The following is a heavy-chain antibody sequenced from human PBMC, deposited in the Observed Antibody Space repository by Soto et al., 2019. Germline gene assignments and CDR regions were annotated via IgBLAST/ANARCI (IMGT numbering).Heavy chain of an antibody. CDR3: ARSPPLSSPPEDYMAV. J-gene: IGHJ6*03. V-gene: IGHV1-24*01. CDR1: GYTLTELS. CDR2: FDPEDGET. Sequence: ASVKVSCKVSGYTLTELSMHWVRQAPGKGLEWMGGFDPEDGETIYAQKFQGRVTMTEDKSTDTAYMKLSSLRSEDTAVYYCARSPPLSSPPEDYMAVWGKGTTVTVSS.